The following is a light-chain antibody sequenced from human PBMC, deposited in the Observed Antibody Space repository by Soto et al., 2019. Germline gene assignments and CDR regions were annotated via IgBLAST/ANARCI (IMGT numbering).Light chain of an antibody. V-gene: IGKV1-27*01. CDR3: QKDNSAPLT. J-gene: IGKJ4*01. CDR2: AAS. Sequence: DIQMTQSPSSLSASVGGRVTITCRASQGISTYLACYQQKPGKVPKLLIYAASTLQSGVPTRFSGSGSGTEVTLTICYLQPEDVATYYGQKDNSAPLTCGGGTKVEIK. CDR1: QGISTY.